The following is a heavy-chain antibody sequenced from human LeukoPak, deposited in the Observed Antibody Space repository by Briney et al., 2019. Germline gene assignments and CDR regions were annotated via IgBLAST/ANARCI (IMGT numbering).Heavy chain of an antibody. CDR2: INGDGTT. D-gene: IGHD7-27*01. CDR1: GFIFSNYW. J-gene: IGHJ3*02. V-gene: IGHV3-74*01. CDR3: ARDGDLDSTTGTFDM. Sequence: PGGSLRLSCAGSGFIFSNYWIHWVRQTPGKRLVWVSRINGDGTTTYADSVKGRFTISRDNAKNTLYLQMNILRAEDTAVYYCARDGDLDSTTGTFDMWGQGTMVTVSS.